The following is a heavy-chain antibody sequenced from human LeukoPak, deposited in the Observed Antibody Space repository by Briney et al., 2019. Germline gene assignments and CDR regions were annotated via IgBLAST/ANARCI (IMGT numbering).Heavy chain of an antibody. D-gene: IGHD5-18*01. Sequence: GGSLRLSCAASGFTFSDYYLTWIRQAPGKGLEWVSHISSSSTYTDYADSVKGRFTISRDNAKNSLYLQMNSLRAEDTAVYYCARDTPLGYSYGTYFDYWGQGTLVTVSS. CDR1: GFTFSDYY. CDR3: ARDTPLGYSYGTYFDY. J-gene: IGHJ4*02. V-gene: IGHV3-11*06. CDR2: ISSSSTYT.